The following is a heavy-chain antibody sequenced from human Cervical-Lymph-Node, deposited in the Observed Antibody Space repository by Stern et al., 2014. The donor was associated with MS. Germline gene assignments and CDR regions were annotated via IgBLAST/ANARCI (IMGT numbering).Heavy chain of an antibody. Sequence: QVQLVQSGGGVVQPGRSLRLSCAASGFTFSSYGMHWVRQAPGKGLEWVAVISYDGSNKYYADSVKGRFTISRDNSKNTLYLQMNSLRAEDTAVYYCAKGSHSSSWYHYYYGMDVWGQGTTVTGSS. CDR3: AKGSHSSSWYHYYYGMDV. D-gene: IGHD6-13*01. V-gene: IGHV3-30*18. CDR2: ISYDGSNK. CDR1: GFTFSSYG. J-gene: IGHJ6*02.